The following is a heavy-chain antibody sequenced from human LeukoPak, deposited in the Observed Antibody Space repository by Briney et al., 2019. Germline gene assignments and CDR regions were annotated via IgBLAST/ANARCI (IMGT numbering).Heavy chain of an antibody. CDR1: GVSISSSSDY. V-gene: IGHV4-39*01. D-gene: IGHD3-22*01. J-gene: IGHJ4*02. Sequence: SETLPLTCTVSGVSISSSSDYWGWIRQPPGKGLEWIGSIYYSGSTYYNPSLKSRLTISVDTSKNQFSLNLNSVTAADTAVYYCARQSYYYDSSGYHYYFDYWGQGTLVTVSS. CDR3: ARQSYYYDSSGYHYYFDY. CDR2: IYYSGST.